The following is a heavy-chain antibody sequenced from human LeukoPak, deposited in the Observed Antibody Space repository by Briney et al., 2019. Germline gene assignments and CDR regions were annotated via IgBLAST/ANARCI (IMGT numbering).Heavy chain of an antibody. J-gene: IGHJ4*02. CDR2: ISGSGGST. V-gene: IGHV3-23*01. CDR3: ARDWLLDY. D-gene: IGHD5-12*01. CDR1: GFTFSTYA. Sequence: GGSLRLSCVASGFTFSTYAMTWVRQAPGKGLEWVSGISGSGGSTYYADSVKGRFTISRDNAKNSLYLQMNSLRAEDTAVYYCARDWLLDYWGQGTLVTVSS.